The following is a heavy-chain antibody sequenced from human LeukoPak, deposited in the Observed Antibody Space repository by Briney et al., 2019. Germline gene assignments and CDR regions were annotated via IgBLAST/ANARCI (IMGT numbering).Heavy chain of an antibody. CDR3: ARPNVDYYSWFDP. CDR2: INPNSGDT. D-gene: IGHD4-11*01. J-gene: IGHJ5*02. CDR1: GYTFTGYS. Sequence: GASVKVSCKASGYTFTGYSIHWLRQAPGQGPEWMGWINPNSGDTNYAQKFQDRITLTRDTSISTAYLNLINLRSGDTAIYYCARPNVDYYSWFDPWGQGTLVTVSS. V-gene: IGHV1-2*02.